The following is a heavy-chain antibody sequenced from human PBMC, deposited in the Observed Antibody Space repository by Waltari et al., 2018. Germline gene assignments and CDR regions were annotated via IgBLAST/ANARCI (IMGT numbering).Heavy chain of an antibody. Sequence: VQLQESGPGLVKPSETLSLPCGVSGDSIRSYFWSWIRQSPGKGLEWIGYIYGGSGTTNYNPSLRSRVTISTDTSKNQFSLNVTSVTAADTAVYYCARQPPYRASWENYFDSWGQGVLVSVSS. V-gene: IGHV4-59*08. CDR2: IYGGSGTT. CDR3: ARQPPYRASWENYFDS. J-gene: IGHJ4*02. CDR1: GDSIRSYF. D-gene: IGHD2-2*01.